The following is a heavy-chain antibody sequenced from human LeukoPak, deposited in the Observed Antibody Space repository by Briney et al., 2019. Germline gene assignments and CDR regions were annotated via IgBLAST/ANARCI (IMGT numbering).Heavy chain of an antibody. V-gene: IGHV4-4*02. CDR3: AVLHYGDILSGNWFDP. J-gene: IGHJ5*02. CDR1: GGSIISGDW. Sequence: PSETLSLTCAVSGGSIISGDWWAWVRQPPGKELEWIGEVFRNGDSNYNASLKSRVTIFVDKSKNEFSLELKSVTAADTAVYYCAVLHYGDILSGNWFDPWGQGTPVIVSS. CDR2: VFRNGDS. D-gene: IGHD4-17*01.